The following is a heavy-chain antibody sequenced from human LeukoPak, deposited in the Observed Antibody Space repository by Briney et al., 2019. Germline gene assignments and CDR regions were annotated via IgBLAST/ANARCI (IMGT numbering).Heavy chain of an antibody. D-gene: IGHD5-24*01. J-gene: IGHJ3*02. CDR3: ARGDGYNDAFDI. Sequence: GGSLRLSCAASGFTFSSYAMSWVRQAPGKGLEWVSVIYSGGSTYYADSVKGRSTISRDNSKNTLYLQMNSLRAEDTAVYYCARGDGYNDAFDIWGQGTMVTVSS. CDR2: IYSGGST. V-gene: IGHV3-53*01. CDR1: GFTFSSYA.